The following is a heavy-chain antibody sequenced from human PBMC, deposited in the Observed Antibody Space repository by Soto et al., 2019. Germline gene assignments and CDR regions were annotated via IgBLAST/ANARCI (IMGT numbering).Heavy chain of an antibody. CDR3: ARGYLDSGHGYDL. CDR2: INPSGGST. D-gene: IGHD2-21*02. J-gene: IGHJ5*02. V-gene: IGHV1-46*01. CDR1: AYTFTSYY. Sequence: ASVKISCKTSAYTFTSYYMHWVRQATGQGLVWMGIINPSGGSTSYAQKFQGRVTMTRDTSINTVYLQWTSLKTTDNGIYFCARGYLDSGHGYDLWGQGTLVTVSS.